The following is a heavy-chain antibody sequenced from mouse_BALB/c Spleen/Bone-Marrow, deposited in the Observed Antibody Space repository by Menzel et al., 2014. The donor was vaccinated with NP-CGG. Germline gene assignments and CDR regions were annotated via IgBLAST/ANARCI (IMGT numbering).Heavy chain of an antibody. CDR2: ISSGSSTI. D-gene: IGHD4-1*01. J-gene: IGHJ2*01. V-gene: IGHV5-17*02. CDR3: ARGGNWEDFDY. CDR1: GFTFSSFG. Sequence: EVKLVESGGGLVQPGGSRKLSCAASGFTFSSFGMHWVRQAPERGLEWVAYISSGSSTIFYADTVKGRFTISRDNPKNTLSLQMTSLRSEDTAMYYCARGGNWEDFDYWGQGTTLTVSS.